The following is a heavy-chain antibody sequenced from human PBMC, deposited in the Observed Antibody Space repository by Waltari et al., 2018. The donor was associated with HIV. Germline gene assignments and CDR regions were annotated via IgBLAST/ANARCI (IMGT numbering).Heavy chain of an antibody. V-gene: IGHV7-4-1*02. CDR3: ARNREGPLDS. Sequence: QVQLVHSGSALKQPGASVKVSCPASGYTFPSYAVNGVRQAPGQGLEWMGWINTNPGNPTYVQGFTGRFVFSLDTSVSTAYLQISSLNAEDTAVYYCARNREGPLDSWGQVTLVTVSS. D-gene: IGHD1-26*01. CDR1: GYTFPSYA. CDR2: INTNPGNP. J-gene: IGHJ4*02.